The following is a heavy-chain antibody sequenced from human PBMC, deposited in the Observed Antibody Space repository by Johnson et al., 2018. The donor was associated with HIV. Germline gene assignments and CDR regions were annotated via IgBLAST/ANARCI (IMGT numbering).Heavy chain of an antibody. CDR1: GFTFGDYA. J-gene: IGHJ3*02. V-gene: IGHV3-49*04. CDR2: IRSKAYGGTT. CDR3: ARSATGTTADAFDI. D-gene: IGHD1-7*01. Sequence: VQLVESGGGLVQPGRSLRLSCTASGFTFGDYAMSWVRQAPGKGLEWVGFIRSKAYGGTTEYAASVKGRFTISRDDSKSIAYRKMNSLKTEDTAGYYCARSATGTTADAFDIWGQGTMVTVSS.